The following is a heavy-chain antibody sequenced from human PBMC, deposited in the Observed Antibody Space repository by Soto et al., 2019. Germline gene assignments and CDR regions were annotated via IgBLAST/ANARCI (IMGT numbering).Heavy chain of an antibody. Sequence: QVQLQESGPGLVKPSETLSLTCTVSGGSITSYSWSWIRQPPGKGLEWIGYIYFSGSANYNPSLKSRVTISVDTSKNQFSLKLSSVTAADTAVYYCARRYSGYGDYWGQGTLVTVSS. CDR3: ARRYSGYGDY. CDR2: IYFSGSA. CDR1: GGSITSYS. D-gene: IGHD5-12*01. V-gene: IGHV4-59*08. J-gene: IGHJ4*02.